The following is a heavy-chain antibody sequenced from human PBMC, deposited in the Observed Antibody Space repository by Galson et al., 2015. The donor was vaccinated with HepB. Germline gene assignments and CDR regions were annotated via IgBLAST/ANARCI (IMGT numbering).Heavy chain of an antibody. J-gene: IGHJ4*02. V-gene: IGHV3-30*02. CDR2: IRYDGSNK. D-gene: IGHD3-22*01. Sequence: SLRLSCAASGFTFSSYGMHWARQAPGKGLEWVAFIRYDGSNKYYADSVKGRFTISRDNSKNTLYLQMNSLRAEDTAVYYCAKDRSYYYDSSGYYRTDYWGQGTLVTVSS. CDR1: GFTFSSYG. CDR3: AKDRSYYYDSSGYYRTDY.